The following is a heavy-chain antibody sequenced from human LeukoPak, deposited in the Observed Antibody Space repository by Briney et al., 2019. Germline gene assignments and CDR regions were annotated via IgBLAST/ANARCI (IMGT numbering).Heavy chain of an antibody. CDR1: GFSFSTYG. CDR2: IWYDASKK. Sequence: PGGSLRLSCAASGFSFSTYGFHWVRQAPGKGLEWVAMIWYDASKKYFADSVEGRFTISRDNSKNTLYLEMNSLRAEDTAVYYCARDPPKASGSYFIGGPDYWGQGTLVTVSS. J-gene: IGHJ4*02. V-gene: IGHV3-33*01. CDR3: ARDPPKASGSYFIGGPDY. D-gene: IGHD3-10*01.